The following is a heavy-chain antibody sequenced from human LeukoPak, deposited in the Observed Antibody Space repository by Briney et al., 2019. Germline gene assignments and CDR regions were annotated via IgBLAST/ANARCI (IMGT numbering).Heavy chain of an antibody. D-gene: IGHD2-15*01. V-gene: IGHV3-7*03. CDR3: ARAPYCIGGSCRFDY. CDR2: IKQDGSEK. J-gene: IGHJ4*02. Sequence: GGSLRLSCAVSGFTSSSYWMSRVRQAPGKGLEWVANIKQDGSEKYYVDSVKGRFTISSDNAKNSLYLQMNSLRAEDTAVYYCARAPYCIGGSCRFDYWGQGTLVTVSS. CDR1: GFTSSSYW.